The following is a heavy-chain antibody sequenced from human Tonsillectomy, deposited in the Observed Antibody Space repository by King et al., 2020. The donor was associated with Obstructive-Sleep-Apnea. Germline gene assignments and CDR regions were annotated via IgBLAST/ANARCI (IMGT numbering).Heavy chain of an antibody. CDR1: GGSISSGRYY. J-gene: IGHJ6*02. V-gene: IGHV4-39*07. D-gene: IGHD3-10*01. CDR2: IYNSGRT. Sequence: PLQESGPGLVKPSETLSLTCTVSGGSISSGRYYLGWIRQPPGTGLEWIGSIYNSGRTYYNPSLKSRVTISVDTSKNQFSLKLRSVTATGTAVYYCARDGSGSYGYGEYYYYYGMDVWGQGTTVTVSS. CDR3: ARDGSGSYGYGEYYYYYGMDV.